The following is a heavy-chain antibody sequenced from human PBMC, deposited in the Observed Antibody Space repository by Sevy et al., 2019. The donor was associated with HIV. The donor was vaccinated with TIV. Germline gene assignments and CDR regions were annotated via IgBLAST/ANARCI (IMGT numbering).Heavy chain of an antibody. CDR3: ARGRAARPRARYYYYGMDV. CDR1: GGSFSGYY. CDR2: INHSGST. Sequence: SETLSLTCAVYGGSFSGYYWSWIRQPPGKGLEWIGEINHSGSTNYNPSLKSRVTISVDTSKNQFSLKLSSVTAADTAVYYCARGRAARPRARYYYYGMDVWGQRTTVTVSS. D-gene: IGHD6-6*01. J-gene: IGHJ6*02. V-gene: IGHV4-34*01.